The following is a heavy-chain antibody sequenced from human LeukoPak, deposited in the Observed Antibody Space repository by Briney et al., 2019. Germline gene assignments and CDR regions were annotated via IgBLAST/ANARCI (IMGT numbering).Heavy chain of an antibody. Sequence: ASVKVSCKASGYTFTSYDINWVRQATGQGLEWMGWMNPNSGNTGYAQKFQGRVTITRNTSISTAYMELSSLRSEDTAVYYCARGGSSGYCTNGVCLYYYYYMDVWGKGTTVTVS. D-gene: IGHD2-8*01. J-gene: IGHJ6*03. CDR1: GYTFTSYD. CDR2: MNPNSGNT. V-gene: IGHV1-8*03. CDR3: ARGGSSGYCTNGVCLYYYYYMDV.